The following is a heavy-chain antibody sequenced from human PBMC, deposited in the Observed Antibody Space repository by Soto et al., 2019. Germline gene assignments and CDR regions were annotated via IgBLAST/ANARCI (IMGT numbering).Heavy chain of an antibody. CDR3: ARDRPVLRFLEWLFGYYYYGMDV. CDR1: GYTFTSYG. Sequence: QVQLVQSGAEVKKPGASVKVSCKASGYTFTSYGISWVRQAPGQVLEWMRWISAYNGNTNYAHKLQGRVTMTTDTSTSTAYMELRSLRSDDTAVYYCARDRPVLRFLEWLFGYYYYGMDVWGQGTTVTVSS. V-gene: IGHV1-18*01. J-gene: IGHJ6*02. CDR2: ISAYNGNT. D-gene: IGHD3-3*01.